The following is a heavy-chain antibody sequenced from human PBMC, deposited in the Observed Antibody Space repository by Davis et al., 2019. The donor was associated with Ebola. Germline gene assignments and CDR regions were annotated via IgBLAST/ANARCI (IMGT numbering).Heavy chain of an antibody. V-gene: IGHV5-51*01. Sequence: GESLKISCKGSGYSFTSYWIGWVRQMPGKGLEWMGIIYPGDSDTRYSPSFQGQVTVSADESSGTAYLQWRSLKASDTAIYYCARWVAVSGLDNWGQGALVTVS. D-gene: IGHD2-15*01. CDR1: GYSFTSYW. CDR3: ARWVAVSGLDN. CDR2: IYPGDSDT. J-gene: IGHJ4*02.